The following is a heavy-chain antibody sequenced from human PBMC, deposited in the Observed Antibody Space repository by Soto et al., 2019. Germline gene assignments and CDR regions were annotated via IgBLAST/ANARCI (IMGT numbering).Heavy chain of an antibody. D-gene: IGHD6-13*01. CDR1: GFTFSDYY. CDR3: AGRRGAAADYFDF. V-gene: IGHV3-11*05. Sequence: QVQLVESGGGLVQPGGSLRLSCAVSGFTFSDYYMTWIRQAPGKGLEWVSYISSSASHTNYADSVKGRFTISRDNAKNSLFLQMSSLRAEDTAVYYCAGRRGAAADYFDFWGQGTLVTVSS. J-gene: IGHJ4*02. CDR2: ISSSASHT.